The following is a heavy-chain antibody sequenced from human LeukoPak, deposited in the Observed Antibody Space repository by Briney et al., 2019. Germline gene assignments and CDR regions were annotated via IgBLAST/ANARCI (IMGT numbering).Heavy chain of an antibody. Sequence: GGSLRLSCAASGFTFSDYDMRWIRQAPGKGLEWVSSISRSGSTKYYADSVKGRFTISRDNAKNSLFLQMNSLRAEDTAVYYCARVLRYCSGGNCYSGGLGYMDVWGKGTTVTISS. V-gene: IGHV3-11*01. D-gene: IGHD2-15*01. CDR3: ARVLRYCSGGNCYSGGLGYMDV. CDR1: GFTFSDYD. CDR2: ISRSGSTK. J-gene: IGHJ6*03.